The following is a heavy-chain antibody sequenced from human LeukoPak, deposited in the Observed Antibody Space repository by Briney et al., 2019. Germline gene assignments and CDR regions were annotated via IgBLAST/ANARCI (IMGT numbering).Heavy chain of an antibody. V-gene: IGHV3-7*01. Sequence: GGSLRLSCATSGFTFSRYWMRWVRQAPGKGLEGVANIKNDGSEEYYVDSVKGRFTISRDNARNSLFMQMNSLTVEDTAVYYCARAIRGSAVDTGDRWGQGTLVTVSS. CDR2: IKNDGSEE. J-gene: IGHJ4*02. CDR3: ARAIRGSAVDTGDR. D-gene: IGHD3-10*01. CDR1: GFTFSRYW.